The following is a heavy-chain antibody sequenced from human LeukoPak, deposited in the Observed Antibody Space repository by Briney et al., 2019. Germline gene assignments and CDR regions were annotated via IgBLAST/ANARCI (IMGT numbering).Heavy chain of an antibody. CDR2: ISSSGSTI. J-gene: IGHJ6*02. Sequence: GGSLRLSCAASGFTFSDYYMSWIRQAPGKGLEWVSYISSSGSTIYYADSVKGRFTISRDNAKNSLYLQMNSLRAEDTAVYYCARGFSYGSYFYYGMDVWGPGNTVTVSS. CDR3: ARGFSYGSYFYYGMDV. V-gene: IGHV3-11*01. D-gene: IGHD5-18*01. CDR1: GFTFSDYY.